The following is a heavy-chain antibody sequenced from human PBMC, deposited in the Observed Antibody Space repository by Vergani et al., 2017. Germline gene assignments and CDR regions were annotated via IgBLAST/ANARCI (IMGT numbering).Heavy chain of an antibody. Sequence: QVQLQESGPGLVKPSQTLSLTCTVSAGSISSSYYYCSLLRQPRGKGLEWIGYIYYSGSTYYNPSLNSRVTISVDTSKNQFSLKLSSVTAADTAVYYCAREMDGDYSDYWGQGTLVTVSS. CDR1: AGSISSSYYY. CDR2: IYYSGST. J-gene: IGHJ4*02. CDR3: AREMDGDYSDY. D-gene: IGHD4-17*01. V-gene: IGHV4-30-4*01.